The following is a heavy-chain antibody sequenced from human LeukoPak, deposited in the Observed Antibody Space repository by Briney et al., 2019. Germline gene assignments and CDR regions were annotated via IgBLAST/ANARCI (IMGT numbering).Heavy chain of an antibody. V-gene: IGHV3-7*03. D-gene: IGHD3-22*01. J-gene: IGHJ4*02. CDR3: ARGSGNYYDSSGYYPY. CDR1: GFTLSNHW. Sequence: GGSLRLSCAASGFTLSNHWMIWVRQAPGKGLECVANIKQDGTEKYYLDSVKGRFTISRDNAKNSLYLQMNSLRAEDTALYYCARGSGNYYDSSGYYPYWGQGTLVTVSS. CDR2: IKQDGTEK.